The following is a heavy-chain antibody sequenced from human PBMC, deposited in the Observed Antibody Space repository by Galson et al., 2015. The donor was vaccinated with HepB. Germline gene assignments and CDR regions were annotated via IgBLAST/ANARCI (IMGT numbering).Heavy chain of an antibody. V-gene: IGHV1-69*13. D-gene: IGHD4-17*01. CDR3: ASAVNDYGDYVG. J-gene: IGHJ4*02. CDR1: GYTFTGYY. CDR2: IIPIFGTA. Sequence: SVKVSCKASGYTFTGYYMHWVRQAPGQGLEWMGGIIPIFGTANYAQKFQGRVTITADESTSTAYMELSSLRSEDTAVYYCASAVNDYGDYVGWGQGTLVTVSS.